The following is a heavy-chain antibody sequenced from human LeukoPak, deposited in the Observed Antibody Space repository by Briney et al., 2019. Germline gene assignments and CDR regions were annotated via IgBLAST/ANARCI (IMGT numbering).Heavy chain of an antibody. Sequence: ASVKVSCKASGYTLTSYYMHWVRQAPGQGLEWMGIINPSGGSTSYAQKFQGRVTMTRDTSTSTVYMELSSLRSEDTAVYYCARGRDWNDGEHAFDIWGQGTMVTVSS. J-gene: IGHJ3*02. V-gene: IGHV1-46*01. CDR2: INPSGGST. CDR3: ARGRDWNDGEHAFDI. CDR1: GYTLTSYY. D-gene: IGHD1-1*01.